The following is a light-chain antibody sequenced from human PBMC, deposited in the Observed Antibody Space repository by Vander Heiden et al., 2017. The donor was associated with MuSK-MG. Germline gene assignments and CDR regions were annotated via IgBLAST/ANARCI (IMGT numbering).Light chain of an antibody. CDR3: SSYAGDDTLI. V-gene: IGLV2-11*01. CDR2: DVN. J-gene: IGLJ2*01. CDR1: SSDVGRYDY. Sequence: QSALTQPRSVSGSPGQSVTISCTGTSSDVGRYDYVYCLQHPPGKSPKLIIYDVNKRPAGVPSRFSGSKSGATASPTISGLKDEDDAYYYCSSYAGDDTLIFGGGTKLTVL.